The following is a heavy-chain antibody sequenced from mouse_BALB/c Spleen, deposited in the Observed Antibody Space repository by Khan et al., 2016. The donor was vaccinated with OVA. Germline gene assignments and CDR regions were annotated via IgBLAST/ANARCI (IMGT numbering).Heavy chain of an antibody. CDR2: ISSGGSYT. CDR3: ARSPGYDGGGYFDC. CDR1: GFTFSNYA. V-gene: IGHV5-9-3*01. Sequence: ELVESGGGLVKPGGSLKFSCAASGFTFSNYAMSWVRQTPEKRLVWVATISSGGSYTFYPDSVKGRFTISRDNAKNTLFLQMSRLRSEDTAMYYCARSPGYDGGGYFDCWGQGTVLTVSS. D-gene: IGHD2-2*01. J-gene: IGHJ2*01.